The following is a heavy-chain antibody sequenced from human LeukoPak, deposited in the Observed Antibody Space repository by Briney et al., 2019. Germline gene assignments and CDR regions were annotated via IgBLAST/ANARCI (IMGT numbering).Heavy chain of an antibody. J-gene: IGHJ6*03. D-gene: IGHD3-22*01. CDR3: ARENWDSSGPLYYYYYMDV. CDR1: GGSMSSTGYY. Sequence: SETLSLTCTVSGGSMSSTGYYWGWIRQPPGKGLEWIGSIYYSGSTYYNPSLKSRVTISVDTSKNQFSLKLSSVTAADTAAYYCARENWDSSGPLYYYYYMDVWGKGTTVTVSS. V-gene: IGHV4-39*07. CDR2: IYYSGST.